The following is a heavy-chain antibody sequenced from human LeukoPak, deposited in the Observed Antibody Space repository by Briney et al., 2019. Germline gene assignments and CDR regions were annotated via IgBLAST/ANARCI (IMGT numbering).Heavy chain of an antibody. D-gene: IGHD4-17*01. CDR3: ASPTTVTTSAYRAFDI. J-gene: IGHJ3*02. Sequence: TSETLSLTCAVYGGSFSDYYWGWIRQPPGKGLEWIGEINHSGSTNYSPSLRSRVTISVDTSKNQFSLNLRSVTAADTAVYYCASPTTVTTSAYRAFDIWGQGTMVTVSA. V-gene: IGHV4-34*01. CDR1: GGSFSDYY. CDR2: INHSGST.